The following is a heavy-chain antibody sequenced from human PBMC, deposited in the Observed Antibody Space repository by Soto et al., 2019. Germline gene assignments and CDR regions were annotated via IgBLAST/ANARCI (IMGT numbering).Heavy chain of an antibody. J-gene: IGHJ6*02. Sequence: ESGGGVVQPGRSLRLSCAASGFTFSNYAMHWVRQAPGKGLEWVAVISYDGSDKYNANSVKGRFTISRDNSKNTLYLQMNSLRAEDTAVYYCARDTGPNGYNYYFFGMDAWGQGTTVTVSS. CDR3: ARDTGPNGYNYYFFGMDA. CDR1: GFTFSNYA. D-gene: IGHD5-18*01. CDR2: ISYDGSDK. V-gene: IGHV3-30-3*01.